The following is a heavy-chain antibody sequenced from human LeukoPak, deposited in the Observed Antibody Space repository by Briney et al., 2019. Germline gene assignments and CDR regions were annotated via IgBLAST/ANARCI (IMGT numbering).Heavy chain of an antibody. CDR1: GGSFSGYY. Sequence: SETLSLICAVYGGSFSGYYWSWIRQPPGKGLEWIGEINHSGSTNYNPSLKSRVTISVDTSKNQFSLKLSSVTAADTAVYYCARRGYSYGLLKDDYWGQGTLVTVSS. J-gene: IGHJ4*02. CDR3: ARRGYSYGLLKDDY. CDR2: INHSGST. D-gene: IGHD5-18*01. V-gene: IGHV4-34*01.